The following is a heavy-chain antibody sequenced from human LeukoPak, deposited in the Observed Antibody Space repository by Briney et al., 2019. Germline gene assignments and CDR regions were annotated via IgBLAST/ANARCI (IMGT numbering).Heavy chain of an antibody. V-gene: IGHV1-2*02. Sequence: ASVKVSCKASGFTFTGYYIHWVRQAPGQGLEWMGWINPNSGGTHYAQKFQGRVTMTRDTSISTAYMELSRLRSDDTAVYYCTRDESGSYFDYWGQGTLVTVSS. CDR3: TRDESGSYFDY. CDR2: INPNSGGT. D-gene: IGHD1-26*01. CDR1: GFTFTGYY. J-gene: IGHJ4*02.